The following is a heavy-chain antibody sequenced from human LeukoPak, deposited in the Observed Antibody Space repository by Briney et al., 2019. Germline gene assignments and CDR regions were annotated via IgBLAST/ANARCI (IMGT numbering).Heavy chain of an antibody. Sequence: GGSLRLSCAASGFTFSSYAMHWVRQAPGKGLEWVSSISSSSYIYYADSVKGRFTISRDNAKNSLYLQMNSLRAEDTAVYYCARDLSYSSGCFDYWGQGTLVTVSS. V-gene: IGHV3-21*01. CDR2: ISSSSYI. CDR1: GFTFSSYA. CDR3: ARDLSYSSGCFDY. J-gene: IGHJ4*02. D-gene: IGHD6-19*01.